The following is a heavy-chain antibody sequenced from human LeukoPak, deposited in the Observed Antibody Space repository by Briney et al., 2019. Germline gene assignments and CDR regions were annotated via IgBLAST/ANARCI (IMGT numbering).Heavy chain of an antibody. V-gene: IGHV3-23*01. J-gene: IGHJ6*04. Sequence: GGTLRLSCAASGFTFSSFAMSWIRQAPGKGLEWVSSVSRSGVGTYYADSVRGRFTISRDNAKNSLYLQMNSLRAEDTAVYYCAELGITMIGGVWGKGTTVTISS. CDR2: VSRSGVGT. CDR1: GFTFSSFA. CDR3: AELGITMIGGV. D-gene: IGHD3-10*02.